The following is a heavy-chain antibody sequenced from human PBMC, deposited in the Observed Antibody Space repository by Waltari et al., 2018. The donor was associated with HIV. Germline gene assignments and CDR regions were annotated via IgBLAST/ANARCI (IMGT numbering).Heavy chain of an antibody. D-gene: IGHD2-15*01. CDR1: GFTFRPYS. CDR3: AAFPCGEDCRDGFDV. CDR2: VRDNSGFV. Sequence: ESGGGRVQPGGTLKLSCSGSGFTFRPYSLTWIRRAPGRGVEWISTVRDNSGFVYYADSVKGRFSGYRDNAKNSLSLLMSGLRDEDTGIYYCAAFPCGEDCRDGFDVWGQGTIVVVSS. V-gene: IGHV3-21*01. J-gene: IGHJ3*01.